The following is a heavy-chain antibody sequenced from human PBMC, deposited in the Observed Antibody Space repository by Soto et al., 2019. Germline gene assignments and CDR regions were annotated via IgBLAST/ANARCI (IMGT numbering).Heavy chain of an antibody. CDR2: ISYDGSNK. CDR1: GFTFNSYG. CDR3: AKDLDSLGYCSSTSCPTGYYYYGMDV. J-gene: IGHJ6*02. V-gene: IGHV3-30*18. D-gene: IGHD2-2*01. Sequence: QVQLVESGGGVVQPGRSLRLACAASGFTFNSYGMHWVRQAPGKGLEWVAVISYDGSNKYYADSVKGRFTISRDNSKNTLHLQMNSLRAEDTAVYYCAKDLDSLGYCSSTSCPTGYYYYGMDVWDQGTTVTVSS.